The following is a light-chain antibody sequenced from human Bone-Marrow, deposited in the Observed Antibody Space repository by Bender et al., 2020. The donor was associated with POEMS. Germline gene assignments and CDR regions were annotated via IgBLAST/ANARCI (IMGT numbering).Light chain of an antibody. CDR1: SSDDGAYKR. J-gene: IGLJ3*02. Sequence: QSALTQPASVSGSPGQSISISCTGTSSDDGAYKRVSWYQHHPGKAPKLLIYEGSKRPSGVSNRFSGSKSGTSASLAITGLQSDDEAIYFCVAWDASLNGWVFGGGTKLTVL. CDR3: VAWDASLNGWV. CDR2: EGS. V-gene: IGLV2-14*02.